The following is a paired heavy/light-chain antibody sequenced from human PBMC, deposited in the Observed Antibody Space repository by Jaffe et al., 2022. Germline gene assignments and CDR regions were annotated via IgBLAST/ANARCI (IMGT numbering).Heavy chain of an antibody. CDR2: IYYSGST. D-gene: IGHD4-17*01. CDR1: GGSISSSSYY. V-gene: IGHV4-39*02. CDR3: ARDVGGTTVTTWYGVWYYFDY. Sequence: QLQLQESGPGLVKPSETLSLTCTVSGGSISSSSYYWGWIRQPPGKGLEWIGSIYYSGSTYYNPSLKSRVTISVDTSKNQFSLKLSSVTAADTAVYYCARDVGGTTVTTWYGVWYYFDYWGQGTLVTVSS. J-gene: IGHJ4*02.
Light chain of an antibody. J-gene: IGLJ3*02. CDR2: DVS. CDR1: SSDVGGYNY. V-gene: IGLV2-11*01. Sequence: QSALTQPRSVSGSPGQSVTISCTGTSSDVGGYNYVSWYQQHPGKAPKLMIYDVSKRPSGVPDRFSGSKSGNTASLTISGLQAEDEADYYCCSYAGSSRVFGGGTKLTVL. CDR3: CSYAGSSRV.